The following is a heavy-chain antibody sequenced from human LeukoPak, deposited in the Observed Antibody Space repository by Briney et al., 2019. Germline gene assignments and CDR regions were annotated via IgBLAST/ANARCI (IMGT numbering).Heavy chain of an antibody. V-gene: IGHV3-48*04. CDR2: ISSSGSTI. CDR1: GFTFSSYS. J-gene: IGHJ4*02. CDR3: ARAGGITMIVVDYYFDY. Sequence: SGGSLRLSCAASGFTFSSYSMNWVRQAPGKGLEWVSYISSSGSTIYYADSVKGRFTISRDNAKNSLYLQMNSLRAEDTAVYYCARAGGITMIVVDYYFDYWGQGTLVTVSS. D-gene: IGHD3-22*01.